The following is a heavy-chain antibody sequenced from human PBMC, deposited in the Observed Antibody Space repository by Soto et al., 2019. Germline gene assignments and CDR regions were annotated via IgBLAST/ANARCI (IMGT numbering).Heavy chain of an antibody. CDR1: GDSCTSYW. V-gene: IGHV5-10-1*01. Sequence: GESLKISCKGSGDSCTSYWISWVRQMPGKGLEWMGRIDPSDSYTNYSPSFQGHVTISADKSISTAYLQWSSLKASDTAMYYCASRAGPTVVTPSMAYYYYGMDVWGQGTTVTVSS. CDR3: ASRAGPTVVTPSMAYYYYGMDV. D-gene: IGHD4-17*01. J-gene: IGHJ6*02. CDR2: IDPSDSYT.